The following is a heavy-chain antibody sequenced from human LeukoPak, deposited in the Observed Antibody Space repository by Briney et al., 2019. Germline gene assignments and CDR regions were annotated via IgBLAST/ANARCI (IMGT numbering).Heavy chain of an antibody. CDR3: ASEGVVVPAAMSPLGY. CDR2: IIAIFGTA. CDR1: GGTFSSYA. D-gene: IGHD2-2*01. V-gene: IGHV1-69*13. Sequence: SVKVSCKASGGTFSSYAISWVRQAPGQGHEWMGGIIAIFGTANYAQKFQGRVTITADESTSTAYMELTSLRSEDTAVYYCASEGVVVPAAMSPLGYWGQGTLVTVSS. J-gene: IGHJ4*02.